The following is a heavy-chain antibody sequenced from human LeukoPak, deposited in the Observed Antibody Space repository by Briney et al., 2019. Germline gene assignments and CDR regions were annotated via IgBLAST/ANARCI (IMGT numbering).Heavy chain of an antibody. CDR3: ARLTTVTTYYYYYGMDV. CDR2: FYYSGTT. CDR1: GASISSSY. Sequence: SETLSLTCTVSGASISSSYWSWIRQPPGKGLEWIGYFYYSGTTNYNPSLKSRVTISVDTSKNQFSLKLSSVTAADTAVYYCARLTTVTTYYYYYGMDVWGQGTTVTVSS. J-gene: IGHJ6*02. D-gene: IGHD4-17*01. V-gene: IGHV4-59*01.